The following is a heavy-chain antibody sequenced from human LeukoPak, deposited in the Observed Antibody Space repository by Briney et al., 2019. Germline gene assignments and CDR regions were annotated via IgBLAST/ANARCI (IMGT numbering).Heavy chain of an antibody. V-gene: IGHV4-34*01. J-gene: IGHJ3*02. CDR3: ARNGPTAAGAFDS. CDR1: GGSISGWY. CDR2: IYHTGST. Sequence: SETLSLTCTVSGGSISGWYWSWIRQPPGKGLEWIGEIYHTGSTNYNPSLKSRVTISVDKSKNQFSLKLTSVTAADTAVYYCARNGPTAAGAFDSWGQGTLVTVSS. D-gene: IGHD6-13*01.